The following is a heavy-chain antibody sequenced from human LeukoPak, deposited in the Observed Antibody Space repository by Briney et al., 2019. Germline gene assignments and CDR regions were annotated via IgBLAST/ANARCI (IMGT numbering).Heavy chain of an antibody. CDR3: AKETAVVGWYHGMDV. J-gene: IGHJ6*02. CDR1: GFTFSSYG. Sequence: PGRSLRLSCAASGFTFSSYGMHWVRQAPGKGLEWVAVISYDGSNKYYADSVKGRFTISRDNSKNTLYLQMNSLRAEDTAVYYCAKETAVVGWYHGMDVWGQWTTVTVSS. D-gene: IGHD6-19*01. V-gene: IGHV3-30*18. CDR2: ISYDGSNK.